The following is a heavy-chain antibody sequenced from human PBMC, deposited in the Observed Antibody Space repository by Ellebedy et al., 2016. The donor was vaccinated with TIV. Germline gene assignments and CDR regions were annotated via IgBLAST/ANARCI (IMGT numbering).Heavy chain of an antibody. J-gene: IGHJ4*02. CDR3: APLAGTSTGSVGY. D-gene: IGHD6-13*01. Sequence: GSLRLXXAVSGGSISSYYWSWIRQPPGKGLEWIGYIYYSGSTNYNPSLKSRVTISVDTSKNQFSLKLSSVTAADTAVYYCAPLAGTSTGSVGYWGQGTLVTVSS. CDR1: GGSISSYY. V-gene: IGHV4-59*01. CDR2: IYYSGST.